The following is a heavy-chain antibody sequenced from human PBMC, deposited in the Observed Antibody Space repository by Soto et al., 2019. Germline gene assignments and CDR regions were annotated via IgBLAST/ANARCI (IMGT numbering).Heavy chain of an antibody. CDR3: AKVMTIVVVPPFDY. Sequence: GGSLRLSCAASGFTFSSCAMSWVRQAPGKGLEWVSAISGSGGSTYYADSVKGRFTISRDNSKNTLYLQMNSLRAEDTAVYYCAKVMTIVVVPPFDYWGQGTLVTVSS. CDR1: GFTFSSCA. CDR2: ISGSGGST. J-gene: IGHJ4*02. D-gene: IGHD3-22*01. V-gene: IGHV3-23*01.